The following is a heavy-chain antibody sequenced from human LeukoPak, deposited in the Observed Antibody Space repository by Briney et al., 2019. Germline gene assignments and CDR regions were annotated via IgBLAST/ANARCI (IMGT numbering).Heavy chain of an antibody. J-gene: IGHJ4*02. Sequence: SETLSLPCAVYGGSFSGYYWSWIRQPPGKGLEWIGEINHSGSTNYNPSLKSRVTISVDTSKNQFSLKLSSVTAADTAVYYCARGGRGITIFGVVNRGTFAYWGQGTLVTVSS. CDR1: GGSFSGYY. D-gene: IGHD3-3*01. CDR2: INHSGST. CDR3: ARGGRGITIFGVVNRGTFAY. V-gene: IGHV4-34*01.